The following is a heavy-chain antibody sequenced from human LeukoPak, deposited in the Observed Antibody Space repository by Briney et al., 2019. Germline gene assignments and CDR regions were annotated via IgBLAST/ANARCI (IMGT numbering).Heavy chain of an antibody. Sequence: GGSLRLSCAASGFTFSSYGMHWVRQAPGKGLEWVAVISYDGSNKYYADSVKGRFTISRDNSKNTLYLQMNSLRAEDTAVYYCANPRVGAFDIWGQGTMVTVSS. CDR3: ANPRVGAFDI. J-gene: IGHJ3*02. CDR1: GFTFSSYG. CDR2: ISYDGSNK. D-gene: IGHD5/OR15-5a*01. V-gene: IGHV3-30*18.